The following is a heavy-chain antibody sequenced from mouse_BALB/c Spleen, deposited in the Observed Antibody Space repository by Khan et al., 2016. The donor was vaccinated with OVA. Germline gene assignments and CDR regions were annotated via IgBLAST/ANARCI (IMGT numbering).Heavy chain of an antibody. CDR1: GYAFTSYI. D-gene: IGHD4-1*01. CDR2: IDPYNGYT. J-gene: IGHJ1*01. Sequence: VQLQQSGPELVKPGASVKVSCKASGYAFTSYIMYWVKQSHGESLEWIGYIDPYNGYTSYNQKFKGKATLTVDKSSSTAYMHLNSLTSEDCAVFYCARRNWDKWYFDVWGAGTTVTVSS. V-gene: IGHV1S135*01. CDR3: ARRNWDKWYFDV.